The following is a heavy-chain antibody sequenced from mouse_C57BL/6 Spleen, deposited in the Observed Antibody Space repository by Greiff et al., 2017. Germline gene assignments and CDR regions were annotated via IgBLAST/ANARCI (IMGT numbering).Heavy chain of an antibody. CDR1: GYAFSSYW. Sequence: VQLQQSGAELVKPGASVKISCKASGYAFSSYWMNWVKQRPGKGLEWIGQIYPGDGDTNYNGKFKGKATLNADKSSSTAYMQLSSLTSEDTAVYFCARQLYDYDVDYWGQGTTLTVSS. D-gene: IGHD2-4*01. J-gene: IGHJ2*01. CDR3: ARQLYDYDVDY. CDR2: IYPGDGDT. V-gene: IGHV1-80*01.